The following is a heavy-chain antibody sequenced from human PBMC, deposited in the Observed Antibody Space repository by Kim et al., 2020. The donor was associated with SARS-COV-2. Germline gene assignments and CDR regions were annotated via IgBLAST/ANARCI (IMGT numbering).Heavy chain of an antibody. V-gene: IGHV4-39*01. CDR1: GASIDSSDSY. CDR2: FSYSGTT. CDR3: ARQTIRSLWFGALGDFHY. J-gene: IGHJ4*02. Sequence: SETLSLTCTVSGASIDSSDSYWGWIRQPPGKGLEWIGSFSYSGTTYYNPSLKSRVTISADTARNQFSLKMTSATAADTALYYCARQTIRSLWFGALGDFHYWGQGTLVAVSA. D-gene: IGHD3-10*01.